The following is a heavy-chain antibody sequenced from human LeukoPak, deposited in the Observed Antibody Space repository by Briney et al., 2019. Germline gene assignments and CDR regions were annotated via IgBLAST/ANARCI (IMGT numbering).Heavy chain of an antibody. D-gene: IGHD3-10*01. J-gene: IGHJ4*02. CDR3: ARMTRHYYGSGSYPDY. Sequence: PGRSLRLSCAASGFTFSSYGMHCVRQAPGKGLEWVAVIWYDGSNKYYADSVKGRFTISRDNSKNTLYLQMNSLRAEDTAVYYCARMTRHYYGSGSYPDYWGQGTLVTVSS. CDR2: IWYDGSNK. V-gene: IGHV3-33*01. CDR1: GFTFSSYG.